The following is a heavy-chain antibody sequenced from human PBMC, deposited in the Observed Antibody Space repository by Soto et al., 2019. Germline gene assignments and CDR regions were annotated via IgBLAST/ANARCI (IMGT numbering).Heavy chain of an antibody. D-gene: IGHD1-26*01. CDR3: ARERSEQFDY. CDR2: INPTIGST. Sequence: QVQLVQSGAEVRKPGASVRLSCKASGYTFTNYFFHWVRQAPGQGLEWMGMINPTIGSTSYTQDLQGRVTMTRDTSTGTVYMDLTSLKSEDTAVYYCARERSEQFDYWGQGTLVTVSS. V-gene: IGHV1-46*01. J-gene: IGHJ4*02. CDR1: GYTFTNYF.